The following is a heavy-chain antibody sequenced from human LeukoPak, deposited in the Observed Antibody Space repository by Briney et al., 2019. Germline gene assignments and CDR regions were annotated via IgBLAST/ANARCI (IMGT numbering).Heavy chain of an antibody. J-gene: IGHJ3*02. V-gene: IGHV4-34*01. CDR3: ARLRVSFWGFDI. CDR2: INHSGST. D-gene: IGHD3-16*01. Sequence: SETLSLTCAVYGGSFSGYYWSWIRQPPGKGLEWIGEINHSGSTNYNPSLKSRVTISVDTSKNQFSLKLSSVTAADTAVYYCARLRVSFWGFDIWGQGTMVTVSS. CDR1: GGSFSGYY.